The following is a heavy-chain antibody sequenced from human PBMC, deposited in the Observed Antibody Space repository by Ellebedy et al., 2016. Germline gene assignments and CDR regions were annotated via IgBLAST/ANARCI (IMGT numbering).Heavy chain of an antibody. J-gene: IGHJ4*02. D-gene: IGHD6-6*01. V-gene: IGHV4-34*12. CDR1: GVSFTGYY. CDR2: IVHSGTT. Sequence: SETLSLTXAVYGVSFTGYYWSWIRQSPGKGLEWVGEIVHSGTTEYNPSLESRVTISIDTSKMQFSLNLSSVTAADTAVYYCARRRVATRPFDLWGQGALVTVSS. CDR3: ARRRVATRPFDL.